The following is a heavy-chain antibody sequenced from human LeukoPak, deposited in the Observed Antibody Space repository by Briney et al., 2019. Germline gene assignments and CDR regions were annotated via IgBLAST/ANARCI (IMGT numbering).Heavy chain of an antibody. D-gene: IGHD6-19*01. CDR1: GYTFTRHY. J-gene: IGHJ5*02. Sequence: ASVKVSCKASGYTFTRHYIQWVRQAPGQGLEWMGIINPSGGSTSYAQKFQGRVTLTRDTSTSTVYMELSSLRSEDTAVYYCARKRGVAVAGEGVDPWGQGTLVTVSS. V-gene: IGHV1-46*01. CDR2: INPSGGST. CDR3: ARKRGVAVAGEGVDP.